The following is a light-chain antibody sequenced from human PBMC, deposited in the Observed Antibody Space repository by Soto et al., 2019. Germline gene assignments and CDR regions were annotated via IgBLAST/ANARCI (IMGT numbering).Light chain of an antibody. CDR1: SSNIGTNT. CDR3: AAWDDSLNGYV. CDR2: NNN. J-gene: IGLJ1*01. Sequence: QSALTQPPPASGTPGQRVAISCSGSSSNIGTNTVNWYLQLPGTAHKLLMYNNNQRPSGVPERFSGSKSGTSASLAIGGLQSEDEADYYCAAWDDSLNGYVFGTGTKVTVL. V-gene: IGLV1-44*01.